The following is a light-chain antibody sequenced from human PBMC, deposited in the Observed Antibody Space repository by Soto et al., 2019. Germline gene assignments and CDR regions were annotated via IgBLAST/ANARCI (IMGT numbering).Light chain of an antibody. CDR1: QSVSSNF. Sequence: ESVLTQSPGTLSLSPGERATLSCRASQSVSSNFLAWYQQKPGQAPRLLIYGASSRATGVPDRFSGGGSGTDFTLTISRLEPEDFAVYYCQWYASSPYTFGQGTKLEIK. V-gene: IGKV3-20*01. J-gene: IGKJ2*01. CDR2: GAS. CDR3: QWYASSPYT.